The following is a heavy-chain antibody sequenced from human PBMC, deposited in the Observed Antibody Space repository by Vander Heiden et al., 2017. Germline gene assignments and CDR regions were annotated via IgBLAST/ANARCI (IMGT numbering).Heavy chain of an antibody. Sequence: QVQLVQSGAEVKKPGASVKVSCKASGYTFTSYGISWVRQAPGQGLEWMGWISAYNGNTNYAQKRQGRVTMTTDTSTSTADMELRSLRSEETAVYYCARDETASGIAAAGFDYWGQGTMVTVSS. CDR2: ISAYNGNT. CDR1: GYTFTSYG. CDR3: ARDETASGIAAAGFDY. D-gene: IGHD6-13*01. J-gene: IGHJ4*02. V-gene: IGHV1-18*01.